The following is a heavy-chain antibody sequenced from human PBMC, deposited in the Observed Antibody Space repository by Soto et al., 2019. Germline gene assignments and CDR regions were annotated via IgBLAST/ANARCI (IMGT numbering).Heavy chain of an antibody. CDR3: AREVVSLHYDSSGYYYYYGMDV. CDR2: ISSSSSYI. CDR1: GFTFSSYS. Sequence: EVQLVESGGGLVKPGGSLRLSCAASGFTFSSYSMNWVRQAPGKGLEWVSSISSSSSYIYYADSVKGRFTISRDNAKNSLYLQMNSLRAKDTAVYYCAREVVSLHYDSSGYYYYYGMDVWGQGTTVTVSS. V-gene: IGHV3-21*01. J-gene: IGHJ6*02. D-gene: IGHD3-22*01.